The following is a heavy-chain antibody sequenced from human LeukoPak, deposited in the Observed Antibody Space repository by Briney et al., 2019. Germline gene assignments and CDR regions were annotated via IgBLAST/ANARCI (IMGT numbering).Heavy chain of an antibody. CDR1: GYTFTFYY. CDR2: INPNSGGK. V-gene: IGHV1-2*02. J-gene: IGHJ4*02. CDR3: ARKSTAMVIFDY. D-gene: IGHD5-18*01. Sequence: ASVKVSCKASGYTFTFYYMHWVRQAPGQGLEWMGWINPNSGGKNYAQKFQGRVTMTRDTSISTAYMELSRLRSDDTAVYYCARKSTAMVIFDYWGQGTLVTVSS.